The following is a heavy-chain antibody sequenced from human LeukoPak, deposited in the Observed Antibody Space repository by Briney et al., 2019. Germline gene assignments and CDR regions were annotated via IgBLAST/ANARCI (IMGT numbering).Heavy chain of an antibody. V-gene: IGHV3-23*01. CDR3: AKPSIPARPFLTYLYYYLDV. Sequence: PGGSLRLSCVASEFTFSRFAMSWVRQAPGRGLEWISSVSGTGDKTHYTDSVKGRLTISRDNSKNTLYLHMSALRAADTAVYYCAKPSIPARPFLTYLYYYLDVWGEGTTVIVSS. CDR1: EFTFSRFA. J-gene: IGHJ6*03. D-gene: IGHD6-6*01. CDR2: VSGTGDKT.